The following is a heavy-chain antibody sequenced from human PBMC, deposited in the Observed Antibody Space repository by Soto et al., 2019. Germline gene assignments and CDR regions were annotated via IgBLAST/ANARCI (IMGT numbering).Heavy chain of an antibody. D-gene: IGHD4-17*01. J-gene: IGHJ4*02. CDR3: ATYGDYLFDY. CDR1: GGTFSSYA. Sequence: EASVKVSCKASGGTFSSYAISWVRQAPGQGLEWMGGIIPIFGTANYAQKFQGRVTITADESTSTAYMELSSLRSEDTAVYYCATYGDYLFDYWGQGTLVTVSS. CDR2: IIPIFGTA. V-gene: IGHV1-69*13.